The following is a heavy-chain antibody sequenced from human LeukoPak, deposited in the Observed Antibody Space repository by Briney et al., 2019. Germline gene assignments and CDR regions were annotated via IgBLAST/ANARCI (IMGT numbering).Heavy chain of an antibody. D-gene: IGHD2-15*01. V-gene: IGHV4-39*02. J-gene: IGHJ5*02. Sequence: SETLSLTCTVSGGSISSRDYYWGWIRQPPGKGLEWIGSIYYGGNTYYNPSLKSRVTISVDTSMNHFSLKLSFVTTADTAVYYCARALGYCSGGSCTRGYNWFDPWGQGTLLTVPS. CDR3: ARALGYCSGGSCTRGYNWFDP. CDR2: IYYGGNT. CDR1: GGSISSRDYY.